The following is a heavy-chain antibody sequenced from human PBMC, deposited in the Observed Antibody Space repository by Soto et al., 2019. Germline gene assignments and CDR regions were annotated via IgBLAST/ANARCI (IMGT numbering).Heavy chain of an antibody. CDR1: GFTFDDYA. Sequence: EVHLVESGGGLVLPGTSLRLSCAASGFTFDDYAMHWVRQAPGKGLEWVSGISWNSDTVVYADSVKGRFTISRDNAKNSLYLLMNSLRTEYTALLYCANSLRRQRLTGWTHVLDIWGRGTMVTVSS. D-gene: IGHD2-2*01. V-gene: IGHV3-9*01. J-gene: IGHJ3*02. CDR2: ISWNSDTV. CDR3: ANSLRRQRLTGWTHVLDI.